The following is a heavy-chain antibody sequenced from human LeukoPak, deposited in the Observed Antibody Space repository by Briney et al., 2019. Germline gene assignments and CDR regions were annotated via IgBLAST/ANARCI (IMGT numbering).Heavy chain of an antibody. Sequence: GGSLRLSCAASGFTFSSYAMHWVRQAPGKGLEFVPGISSNGGSTYYADSVKGRFTISRDNSKNTLYLQMGNLRAEDMAVYYCARVGSSSWFYFDYWGQGTLSPSPQ. CDR3: ARVGSSSWFYFDY. CDR2: ISSNGGST. D-gene: IGHD6-13*01. J-gene: IGHJ4*02. V-gene: IGHV3-64*02. CDR1: GFTFSSYA.